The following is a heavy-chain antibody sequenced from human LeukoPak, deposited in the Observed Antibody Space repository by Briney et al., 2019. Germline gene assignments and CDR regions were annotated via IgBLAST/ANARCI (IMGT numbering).Heavy chain of an antibody. D-gene: IGHD5-12*01. V-gene: IGHV3-21*01. CDR1: GFTFSSYS. CDR3: ARDRRGYSGFPADY. Sequence: GGSPRLSCAASGFTFSSYSMNWVRQAPGKGLEWVSSISSSSSYIYYADSVKGRFTISRDNAKNSLYLQMNSLRAEDTAVYYCARDRRGYSGFPADYWGQGTLVTVSS. J-gene: IGHJ4*02. CDR2: ISSSSSYI.